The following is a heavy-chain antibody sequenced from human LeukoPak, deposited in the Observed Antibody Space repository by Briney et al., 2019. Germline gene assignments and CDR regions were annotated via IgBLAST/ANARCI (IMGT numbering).Heavy chain of an antibody. J-gene: IGHJ4*02. Sequence: GGSLRLSCAASGFSFSSYWMTWVREVPGKGLEWVDNIKPDGSGKHYVDSVKGRFTISRDNAKNSLYLQMNSLRAEDTAVYYCARVVPGTGFFYWGQGTLVPVSS. CDR3: ARVVPGTGFFY. CDR1: GFSFSSYW. V-gene: IGHV3-7*01. D-gene: IGHD2-8*02. CDR2: IKPDGSGK.